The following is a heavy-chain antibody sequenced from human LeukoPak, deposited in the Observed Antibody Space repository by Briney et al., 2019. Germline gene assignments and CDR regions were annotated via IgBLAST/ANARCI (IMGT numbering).Heavy chain of an antibody. CDR1: GFTFSSYA. D-gene: IGHD4-23*01. CDR3: AKDAWTTVVTPDFDY. V-gene: IGHV3-23*01. Sequence: GGSLRLSCAASGFTFSSYAMSWVRQAPGMGLEWVSTISGNGGATYYADSVKGRFTISRDNSKNTLYLQMNSLRAEDTAVYYCAKDAWTTVVTPDFDYWGQGTLVTVSS. J-gene: IGHJ4*02. CDR2: ISGNGGAT.